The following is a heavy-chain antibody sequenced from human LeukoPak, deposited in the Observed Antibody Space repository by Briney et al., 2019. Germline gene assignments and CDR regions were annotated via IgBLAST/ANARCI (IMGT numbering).Heavy chain of an antibody. D-gene: IGHD2-15*01. CDR1: GGSISSSY. J-gene: IGHJ4*02. V-gene: IGHV4-4*07. CDR2: IYTSGST. Sequence: TSETLSLTCTVSGGSISSSYWSWIRQPAGKGLEYIGRIYTSGSTNYNPSLKSRVTMSVDTSKNHFSLKLSSVTAADTALYYCAGSRYCSGGTCYATFDYWGQGTLVTVSS. CDR3: AGSRYCSGGTCYATFDY.